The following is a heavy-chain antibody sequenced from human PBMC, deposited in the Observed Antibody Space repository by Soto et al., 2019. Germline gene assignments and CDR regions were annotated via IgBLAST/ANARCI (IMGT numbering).Heavy chain of an antibody. D-gene: IGHD6-13*01. CDR1: GYTFTGYY. J-gene: IGHJ6*03. CDR2: INPNSGGT. CDR3: AREGGGAAAGTSAHHYFMDV. V-gene: IGHV1-2*04. Sequence: ASVKVSCKASGYTFTGYYMHWVRQAPGQGLEWMGWINPNSGGTNYAQKFQGWVTMTRDTSISTAYMELSRLRSDDTAVYYCAREGGGAAAGTSAHHYFMDVWGKGTTVIVSS.